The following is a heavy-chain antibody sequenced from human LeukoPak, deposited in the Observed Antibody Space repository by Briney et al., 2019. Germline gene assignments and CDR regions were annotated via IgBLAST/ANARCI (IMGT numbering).Heavy chain of an antibody. V-gene: IGHV4-34*01. CDR1: GGSFSGYY. CDR3: ARDRGSSYPPPARSPNNWFDP. D-gene: IGHD6-6*01. Sequence: SETLSLTCAVYGGSFSGYYWSWIRQPPGKGLEWIGEINHSGSTNYNPSLKSRVTISVDTSKNQFSLKLSSVTAADTAVYYCARDRGSSYPPPARSPNNWFDPWGQGTLVTVSS. J-gene: IGHJ5*02. CDR2: INHSGST.